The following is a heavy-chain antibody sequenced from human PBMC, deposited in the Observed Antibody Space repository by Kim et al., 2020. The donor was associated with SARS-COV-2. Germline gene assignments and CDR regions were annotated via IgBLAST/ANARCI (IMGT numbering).Heavy chain of an antibody. J-gene: IGHJ6*02. CDR3: TTEALGSSSNYYYGMDV. Sequence: VKGRLTISRDDSKNPLYLQMNSLKTEDTAVYYCTTEALGSSSNYYYGMDVWGQGTTVTVSS. V-gene: IGHV3-15*01. D-gene: IGHD6-6*01.